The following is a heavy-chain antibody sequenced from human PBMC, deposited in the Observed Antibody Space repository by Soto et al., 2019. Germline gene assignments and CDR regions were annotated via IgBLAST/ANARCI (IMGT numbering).Heavy chain of an antibody. CDR2: ISGSTRII. D-gene: IGHD2-2*01. J-gene: IGHJ4*02. V-gene: IGHV3-48*01. Sequence: QLVESGGGLVQPGGSLRLSCAATGFNFSIYSMNWVRQAPGKGLEWVSCISGSTRIIYYADSVRGRFTISRDNAKNSLYLQMNSLRAEDTAVYYCARDRSVVLSADHDYWGQGTLVTVSS. CDR3: ARDRSVVLSADHDY. CDR1: GFNFSIYS.